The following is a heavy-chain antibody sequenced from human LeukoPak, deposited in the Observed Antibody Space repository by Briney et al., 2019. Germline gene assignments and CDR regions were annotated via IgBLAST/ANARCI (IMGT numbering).Heavy chain of an antibody. Sequence: GGSLRLSCAASGFTFSSYAMNWVRQAPGKGLEWVSYISTSGSSTYYADSVKGRFTMSRDNAKNSLFLEMNSLGAEDTAVYYCARDRSGWYYFDYWGQGVLVTVSS. CDR1: GFTFSSYA. J-gene: IGHJ4*02. D-gene: IGHD6-19*01. V-gene: IGHV3-48*03. CDR2: ISTSGSST. CDR3: ARDRSGWYYFDY.